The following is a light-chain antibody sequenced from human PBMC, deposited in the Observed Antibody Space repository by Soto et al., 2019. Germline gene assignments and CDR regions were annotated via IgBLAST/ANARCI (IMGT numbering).Light chain of an antibody. V-gene: IGKV1-17*01. CDR1: QGISNH. Sequence: DIEMTQSPSSLSASVGDRVTITCRASQGISNHLGWFQQKPGKAPKRLIYSASSLDGGVPSRFSGSGSGTEFTLAISSLQPEDFATYYCLQHDNYPYTFGQGTKLEIK. J-gene: IGKJ2*01. CDR2: SAS. CDR3: LQHDNYPYT.